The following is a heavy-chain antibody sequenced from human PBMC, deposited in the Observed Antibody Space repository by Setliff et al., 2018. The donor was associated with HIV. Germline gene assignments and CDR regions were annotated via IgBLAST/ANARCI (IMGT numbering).Heavy chain of an antibody. CDR1: GDSISSGSYY. J-gene: IGHJ4*02. CDR2: IHTTGST. V-gene: IGHV4-61*09. CDR3: AKEDQRVTSVDY. D-gene: IGHD2-2*01. Sequence: PSETLSLTCSVSGDSISSGSYYWSWIRLPAGKGLEWIGQIHTTGSTNYNPSLKSRVTISMDTSKNQYSLNLNSVTATDTAVYYCAKEDQRVTSVDYWGQGTPVTVSS.